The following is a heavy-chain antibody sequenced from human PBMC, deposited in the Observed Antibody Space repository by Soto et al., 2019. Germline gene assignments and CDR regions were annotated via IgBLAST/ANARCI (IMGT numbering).Heavy chain of an antibody. CDR3: ARDSGKGAYFDY. V-gene: IGHV3-72*01. J-gene: IGHJ4*01. Sequence: EVQLVESGGGLVQPGGSQRLSCAASGFTFSDHYMDWVRQAPGKGLEWVGRIRNKANSYTTDYAASVKGRFTISRDDSKDSQYLQMNSLKTEDTAIYDGARDSGKGAYFDYWGHGTLATVSS. D-gene: IGHD1-26*01. CDR1: GFTFSDHY. CDR2: IRNKANSYTT.